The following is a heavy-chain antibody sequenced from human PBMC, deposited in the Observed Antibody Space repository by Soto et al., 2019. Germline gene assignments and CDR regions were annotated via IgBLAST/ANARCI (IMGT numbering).Heavy chain of an antibody. CDR2: IGGSGGRT. D-gene: IGHD1-26*01. J-gene: IGHJ6*03. CDR3: AKKSGPITTTPFYYYYYMDV. V-gene: IGHV3-23*01. CDR1: GFTFSSYG. Sequence: GGSLRLSCAASGFTFSSYGMTWVRQAPGKGLEWVSTIGGSGGRTHYTDSVKGRFTISRENSKNTLYLQMNSLRAEDTAVYYCAKKSGPITTTPFYYYYYMDVWGKGTTVTVSS.